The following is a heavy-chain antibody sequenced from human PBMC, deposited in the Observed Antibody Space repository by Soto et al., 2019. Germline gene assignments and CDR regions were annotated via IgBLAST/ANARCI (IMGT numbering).Heavy chain of an antibody. CDR3: PTDSYSPMIVVLFDY. V-gene: IGHV3-15*07. D-gene: IGHD3-22*01. CDR2: IKSKTHGGTT. J-gene: IGHJ4*01. Sequence: GGSLRLSCAASDFTFSNAWINWVRQAPGKGLEWVGRIKSKTHGGTTDFAAPVKGRFAIPRDDSKNMVNQKINSLKTEATGIYYCPTDSYSPMIVVLFDYWGHGPPVPASS. CDR1: DFTFSNAW.